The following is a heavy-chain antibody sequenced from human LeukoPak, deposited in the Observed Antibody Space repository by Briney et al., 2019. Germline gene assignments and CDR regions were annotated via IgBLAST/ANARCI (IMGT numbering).Heavy chain of an antibody. J-gene: IGHJ3*02. V-gene: IGHV3-21*04. CDR1: GFTFSSYS. Sequence: SGGSLRLSCAASGFTFSSYSMNWVRQAPGKGLEWVSSISSSSSYIYYADSVKGRFTISRDNAKNSLYLQMNSLRAEDTAVYYCAREVRYCSSTSCPGVAFDIWGQGTMVTVSS. CDR3: AREVRYCSSTSCPGVAFDI. D-gene: IGHD2-2*01. CDR2: ISSSSSYI.